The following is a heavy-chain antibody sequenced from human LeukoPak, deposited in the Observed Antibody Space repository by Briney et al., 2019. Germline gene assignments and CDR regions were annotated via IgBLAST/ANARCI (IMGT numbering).Heavy chain of an antibody. CDR2: IYYSGST. Sequence: NPSETPSLTCTVSGGSISSGDYYWGWVRQPPGKGLEWIGYIYYSGSTYYNPSLKSRVTISVDTSKNQFSLKLSSVTAADTAVYYCARDYYGSGSFDYWGQGTLVTVSS. J-gene: IGHJ4*02. CDR3: ARDYYGSGSFDY. D-gene: IGHD3-10*01. V-gene: IGHV4-30-4*01. CDR1: GGSISSGDYY.